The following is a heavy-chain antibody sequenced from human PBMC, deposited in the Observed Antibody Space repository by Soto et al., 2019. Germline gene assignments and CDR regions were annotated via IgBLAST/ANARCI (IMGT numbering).Heavy chain of an antibody. CDR1: GGTFSSYA. Sequence: QVQLVQSGAEVKKPGSSVKVSCMASGGTFSSYAISWVRQAPGQGLEWMGGIIPIFGTANYAQKFQGRVTITADKSTSTAYMELSSLRSEDTAVYYCARVRIAVAGYYYYGMDVWGQGTTVTVSS. V-gene: IGHV1-69*06. D-gene: IGHD6-19*01. CDR2: IIPIFGTA. J-gene: IGHJ6*02. CDR3: ARVRIAVAGYYYYGMDV.